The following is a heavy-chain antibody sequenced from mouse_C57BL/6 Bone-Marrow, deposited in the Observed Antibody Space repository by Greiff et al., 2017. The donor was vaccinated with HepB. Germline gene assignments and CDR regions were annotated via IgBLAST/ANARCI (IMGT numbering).Heavy chain of an antibody. Sequence: VMLVESGPGLVAPSQSLSITCTVSGFSLTSYAISWVRQPPGKGLEWLGVIWTGGGTNYNSALKSRLSISKDNSKSQVFLKMNSLQTDDTARYYCASLSLPRARGFDYWGQGTTLTVSS. D-gene: IGHD2-10*01. CDR1: GFSLTSYA. CDR3: ASLSLPRARGFDY. CDR2: IWTGGGT. J-gene: IGHJ2*01. V-gene: IGHV2-9-1*01.